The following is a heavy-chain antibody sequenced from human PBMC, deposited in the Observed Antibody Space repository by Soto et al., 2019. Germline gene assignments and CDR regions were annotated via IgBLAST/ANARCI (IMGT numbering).Heavy chain of an antibody. CDR3: TTGYSSGYSGDY. D-gene: IGHD6-19*01. J-gene: IGHJ4*02. Sequence: WGSLRLSCAASGFTFSNAWMSWVRQAPGKGLEWVDRIKRKTDGETTDYVAPVKGRFTISRDDSKNTLYLQMNSLRTEDTAMYYCTTGYSSGYSGDYWGQGTLVTVSS. CDR2: IKRKTDGETT. CDR1: GFTFSNAW. V-gene: IGHV3-15*01.